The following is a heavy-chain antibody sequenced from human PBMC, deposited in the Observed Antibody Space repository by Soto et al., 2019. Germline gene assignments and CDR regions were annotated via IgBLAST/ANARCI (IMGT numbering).Heavy chain of an antibody. CDR2: IRSKSKTYAT. CDR1: GFIFSDSA. D-gene: IGHD2-21*02. CDR3: TRLEERGCSGDDCYAGFGQ. J-gene: IGHJ4*01. Sequence: EVQLVESGGGLVQPGGSLKLSCAASGFIFSDSAVHWVRQAPEKGLEWIARIRSKSKTYATAYVASVQGRFTVSRDDSNNTAYLEMNSQKPEDTAIYYCTRLEERGCSGDDCYAGFGQWGPGTAVTISA. V-gene: IGHV3-73*02.